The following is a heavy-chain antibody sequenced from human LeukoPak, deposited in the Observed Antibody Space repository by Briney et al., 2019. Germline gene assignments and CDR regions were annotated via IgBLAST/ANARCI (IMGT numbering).Heavy chain of an antibody. D-gene: IGHD6-19*01. CDR2: IVVGSGNT. CDR3: AADLAVAGYDY. Sequence: SAKVSCKASGFTFTSSAVQWVRQARGQRLEWIGWIVVGSGNTNYAQKFQERVTITRDMSTSTAYMELSSLRSEDTAVYYCAADLAVAGYDYWGQGTLVTVSS. V-gene: IGHV1-58*01. CDR1: GFTFTSSA. J-gene: IGHJ4*02.